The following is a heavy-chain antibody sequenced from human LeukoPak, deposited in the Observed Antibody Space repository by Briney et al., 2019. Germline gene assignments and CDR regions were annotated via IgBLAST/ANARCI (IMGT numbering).Heavy chain of an antibody. V-gene: IGHV3-15*01. D-gene: IGHD3-16*02. J-gene: IGHJ4*02. Sequence: GGSLRLSCAASGFTFSNAWMSWVRQAPGKGLEWVGRIKSKTDGGTTDHAAPVKGRFTISRDDSKNTLYLQMNSLKTEDTAVYYCTTLTFGGVIVIDYWGQGTLVTVSS. CDR2: IKSKTDGGTT. CDR1: GFTFSNAW. CDR3: TTLTFGGVIVIDY.